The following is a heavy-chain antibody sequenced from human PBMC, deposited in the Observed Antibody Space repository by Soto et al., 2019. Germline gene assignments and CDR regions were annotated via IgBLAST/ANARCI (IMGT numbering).Heavy chain of an antibody. CDR3: AKAAIWGGGRYYYYYMDV. V-gene: IGHV3-23*03. J-gene: IGHJ6*03. CDR1: GFIFSGYG. Sequence: EVQLLESGGGLVQPGGSLRLSCAASGFIFSGYGMTWVRQAPGKGLEWVSIINAGGSTTHYADSVKGRFTISRDDSKNTLYLQMNSLRGDDTAVYYGAKAAIWGGGRYYYYYMDVWGKGTTVTVSS. CDR2: INAGGSTT. D-gene: IGHD2-15*01.